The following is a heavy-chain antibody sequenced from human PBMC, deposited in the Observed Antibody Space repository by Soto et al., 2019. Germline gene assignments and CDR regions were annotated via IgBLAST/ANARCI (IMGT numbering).Heavy chain of an antibody. D-gene: IGHD3-10*01. J-gene: IGHJ6*02. CDR2: IYHSGST. CDR1: GYSISSGYY. Sequence: SETLSLTCTVSGYSISSGYYWGWIRQPPGKGLEWIGSIYHSGSTYYNPSLKSRVTISVDTSKNQFSLKLSSVTAADTAVYYCARELRVTQFGELTSSYYYYGMDVWGQGTTVTVSS. CDR3: ARELRVTQFGELTSSYYYYGMDV. V-gene: IGHV4-38-2*02.